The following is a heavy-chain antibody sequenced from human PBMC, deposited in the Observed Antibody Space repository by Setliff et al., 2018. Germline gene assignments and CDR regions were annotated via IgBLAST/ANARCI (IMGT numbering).Heavy chain of an antibody. CDR2: IHRGVS. J-gene: IGHJ4*02. CDR3: ARGETDS. CDR1: GFTVSSNS. V-gene: IGHV3-66*01. Sequence: GSLRLSCAASGFTVSSNSISWVRQAPGKGPEWVSVIHRGVSHYADSVTGRFTISRDNSKNTLYLQMSSLRAEDTAVYYCARGETDSWGQGTLVTVSS.